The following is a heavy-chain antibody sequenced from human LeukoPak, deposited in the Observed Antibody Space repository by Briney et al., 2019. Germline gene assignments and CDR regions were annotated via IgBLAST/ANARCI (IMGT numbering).Heavy chain of an antibody. J-gene: IGHJ4*02. Sequence: GASVKVSCKASGYTFTSYGISWVRQAPGQGLEWMGWISAYNGNTNYAQKFQGRVTITADKSTSTAYMELSSLRSEDTAVYYCARDSYYFDYWGQGTLVTVSS. V-gene: IGHV1-18*01. CDR2: ISAYNGNT. CDR3: ARDSYYFDY. CDR1: GYTFTSYG.